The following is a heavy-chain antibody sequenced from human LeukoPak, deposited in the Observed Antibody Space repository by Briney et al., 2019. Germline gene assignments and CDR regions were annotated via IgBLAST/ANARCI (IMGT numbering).Heavy chain of an antibody. CDR1: GGSISSYY. CDR2: IYYSGST. V-gene: IGHV4-59*01. Sequence: SEALSLTCTVSGGSISSYYWSWIRQPPGKGLEWIGYIYYSGSTNYNPSLKSRVTISVDTSKNQFSLKLSSVTAADTAVYYCARAIAAAEAFDIWGQGTMVTVSS. D-gene: IGHD6-13*01. CDR3: ARAIAAAEAFDI. J-gene: IGHJ3*02.